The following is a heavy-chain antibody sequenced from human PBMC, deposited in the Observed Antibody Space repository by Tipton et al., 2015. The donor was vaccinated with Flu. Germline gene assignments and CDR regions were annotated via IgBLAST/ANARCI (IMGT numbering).Heavy chain of an antibody. V-gene: IGHV4-38-2*01. D-gene: IGHD3/OR15-3a*01. CDR2: IHHSGRT. CDR3: ARQSDGMIFGLTMPGYFQV. CDR1: GDSINSPYC. Sequence: TLSLTCAISGDSINSPYCWAWVRQSPGKGLEWIATIHHSGRTYYNSSLKSRVAISVDTSKNHFSLKLRSLTAADTAVYYCARQSDGMIFGLTMPGYFQVWGQGTLVTVTP. J-gene: IGHJ1*01.